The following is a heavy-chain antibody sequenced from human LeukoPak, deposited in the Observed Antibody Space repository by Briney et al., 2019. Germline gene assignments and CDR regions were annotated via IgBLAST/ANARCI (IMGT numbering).Heavy chain of an antibody. V-gene: IGHV3-53*01. CDR1: GFTLSSNY. Sequence: GGSLRLSCAASGFTLSSNYMSWVRQAPGKGLEWVSVIYSGGSTYYTASVKGRFTISRDNSKNTLYLQMNTLRAEDTAVSYCARNGYYYDSSGYYGYYMDVWSKGTTVTVSS. D-gene: IGHD3-22*01. CDR2: IYSGGST. J-gene: IGHJ6*03. CDR3: ARNGYYYDSSGYYGYYMDV.